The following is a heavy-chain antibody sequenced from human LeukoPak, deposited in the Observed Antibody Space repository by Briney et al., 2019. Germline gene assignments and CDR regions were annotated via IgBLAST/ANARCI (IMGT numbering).Heavy chain of an antibody. CDR3: ARGIAVAEGMDV. CDR1: GGTFSSYA. J-gene: IGHJ6*02. CDR2: IIPIFGIA. Sequence: SVKVSCKASGGTFSSYAISWVRQAPGPGLEWMGRIIPIFGIANYAQKFQGRVTITADKSTSTAYMELSSLRSEDTAVYYCARGIAVAEGMDVWGQGTTVTVSS. D-gene: IGHD6-19*01. V-gene: IGHV1-69*04.